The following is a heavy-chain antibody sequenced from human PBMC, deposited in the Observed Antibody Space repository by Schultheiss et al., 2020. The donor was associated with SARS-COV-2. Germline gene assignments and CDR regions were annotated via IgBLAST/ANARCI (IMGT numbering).Heavy chain of an antibody. J-gene: IGHJ6*02. Sequence: GGSLRLSCAASGFTFSSYWMSWVRQAPGKGLEWVANIKQDGSEKYYVDSVKGRFTISRDNAKNSLYLQMNSLRAEDTAVYYCASSIVMAAMDVWGQGTTVTVSS. V-gene: IGHV3-7*01. CDR3: ASSIVMAAMDV. CDR1: GFTFSSYW. CDR2: IKQDGSEK. D-gene: IGHD6-25*01.